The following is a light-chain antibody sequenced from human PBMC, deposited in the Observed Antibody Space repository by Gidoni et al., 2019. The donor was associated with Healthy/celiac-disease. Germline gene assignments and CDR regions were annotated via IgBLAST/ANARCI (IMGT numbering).Light chain of an antibody. Sequence: DLVMTQSPLYLPVTPGEPASISCRSSQSLLHSNGYNSLDWYLQKPGQSPQLLIYLGSNRASGVPDRFSGSGSGTDFTLKISRVEAEDVGVYYCMQALQTPWTFGQGTKVEIK. CDR3: MQALQTPWT. CDR1: QSLLHSNGYNS. V-gene: IGKV2-28*01. J-gene: IGKJ1*01. CDR2: LGS.